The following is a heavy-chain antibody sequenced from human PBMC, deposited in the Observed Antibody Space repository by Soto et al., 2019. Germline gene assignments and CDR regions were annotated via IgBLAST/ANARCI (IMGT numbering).Heavy chain of an antibody. CDR3: ARDREGDGYNFEY. Sequence: EVQLVESGGGLVQPGGSLRLSCAASGFTFSSYSMNWVRQAPGKGLEWVSYISSSSSGIHYADSVKGRFTISRDNAKNSLYLQMNSLRADDTAVYYCARDREGDGYNFEYCGQGTLVTVSS. CDR2: ISSSSSGI. J-gene: IGHJ4*02. CDR1: GFTFSSYS. V-gene: IGHV3-48*01. D-gene: IGHD6-25*01.